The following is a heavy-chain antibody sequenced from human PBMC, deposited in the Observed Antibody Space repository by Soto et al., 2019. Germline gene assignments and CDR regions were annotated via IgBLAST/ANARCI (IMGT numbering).Heavy chain of an antibody. CDR1: GFTLGVYG. D-gene: IGHD1-1*01. J-gene: IGHJ4*02. CDR2: FSGGGGGT. CDR3: TRWNGYGDS. V-gene: IGHV3-23*01. Sequence: EVQLLQSGGGLVQPGGSLRLSCAVSGFTLGVYGVTWVRQTPTKGLEWVAGFSGGGGGTFYADSVKGRFTISRHSSTAYLQMNSLRSEDTAVYFCTRWNGYGDSWGQGTLVSVSS.